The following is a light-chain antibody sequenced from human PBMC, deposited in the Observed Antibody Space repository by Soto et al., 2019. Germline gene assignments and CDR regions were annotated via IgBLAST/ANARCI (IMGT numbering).Light chain of an antibody. CDR2: AAS. V-gene: IGKV1-12*02. CDR1: QGISSW. CDR3: QQTNTYT. J-gene: IGKJ2*01. Sequence: DLPTTQSPSSVPASVGDRVTITCRASQGISSWLAWYQQKPGKAPTILIYAASSLQSGVPTRFSGSGSATGFSLTISSLQSEDFATYFSQQTNTYTFGQGTKLEIK.